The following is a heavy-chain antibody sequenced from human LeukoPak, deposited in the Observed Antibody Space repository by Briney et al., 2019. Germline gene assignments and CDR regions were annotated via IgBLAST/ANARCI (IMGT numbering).Heavy chain of an antibody. D-gene: IGHD2-21*02. Sequence: PGESLRLSCTASGFTFGDYAMSWVRQAPGKGLEWVVFIRSKAYGGTTEYAASVKGRFTISRNDSKSIAYLQMNSLNTEDTAVYYCTRAYCGGDCYFQHWGQGTLVTVSS. J-gene: IGHJ1*01. V-gene: IGHV3-49*04. CDR2: IRSKAYGGTT. CDR1: GFTFGDYA. CDR3: TRAYCGGDCYFQH.